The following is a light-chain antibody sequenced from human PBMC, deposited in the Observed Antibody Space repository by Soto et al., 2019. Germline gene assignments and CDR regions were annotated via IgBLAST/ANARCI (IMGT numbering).Light chain of an antibody. CDR3: QQYGSSPPIT. CDR1: QSVSSSY. CDR2: GAS. Sequence: EVVVTQSPGCLSLYPGERATLFCSASQSVSSSYLAWYQQKPGQAPRLLIYGASSRATGIPDRFSGSGSGTGFTLTISRLEPEDFAVYYCQQYGSSPPITFGQGTRLEIK. J-gene: IGKJ5*01. V-gene: IGKV3-20*01.